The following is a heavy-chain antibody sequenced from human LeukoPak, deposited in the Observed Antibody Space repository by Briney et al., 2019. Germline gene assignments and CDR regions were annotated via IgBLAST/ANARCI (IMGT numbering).Heavy chain of an antibody. Sequence: LETLSLTCTVSGGSISSSSYYWGWIRQPPGKGPEWIGSIYYSGSTYYNPSLKSRVTISVDTSKNQFTLKLSSVTAADTAVYYCARVGSGMATCFDYWGQGTLVTVSS. CDR3: ARVGSGMATCFDY. V-gene: IGHV4-39*01. CDR1: GGSISSSSYY. J-gene: IGHJ4*02. CDR2: IYYSGST. D-gene: IGHD2-8*01.